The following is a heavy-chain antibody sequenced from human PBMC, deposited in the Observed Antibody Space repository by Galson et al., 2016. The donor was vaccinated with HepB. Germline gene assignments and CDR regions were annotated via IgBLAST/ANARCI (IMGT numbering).Heavy chain of an antibody. D-gene: IGHD3-9*01. J-gene: IGHJ6*02. V-gene: IGHV1-45*02. CDR1: GYTFTYRY. CDR2: ITPFNGNT. Sequence: SVKVSCKASGYTFTYRYLHWVRQAPGQALEWMGWITPFNGNTHYAQRFQDRITITRDRSPNTGYMEMSSLRSEDTAMYYCASTRDDIGGMDVWGQGTQVTVSS. CDR3: ASTRDDIGGMDV.